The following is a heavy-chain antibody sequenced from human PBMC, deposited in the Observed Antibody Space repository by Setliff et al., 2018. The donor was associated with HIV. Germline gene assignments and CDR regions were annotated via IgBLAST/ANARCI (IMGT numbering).Heavy chain of an antibody. CDR2: IYTSGNT. J-gene: IGHJ5*02. Sequence: ASETLSLTCTVSGGSVSISDWSWIRQPPGKGLEWIGCIYTSGNTNYDPSLKSRVTISVDTSKNQFSLKLASVTAADTAVYFCARRSDWFDPWGQGTLVTVSS. V-gene: IGHV4-4*09. CDR1: GGSVSISD. CDR3: ARRSDWFDP.